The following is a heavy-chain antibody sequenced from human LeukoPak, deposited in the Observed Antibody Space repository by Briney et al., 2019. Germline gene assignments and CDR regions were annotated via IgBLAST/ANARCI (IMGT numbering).Heavy chain of an antibody. CDR1: GYSFTSYY. CDR3: ARADDIVELRFDY. D-gene: IGHD5-12*01. V-gene: IGHV1-46*01. J-gene: IGHJ4*02. Sequence: ASVKVSCKASGYSFTSYYMHWVRQAPGQGIEWMGIINPRGGSTSYTQKFQGRVTMTRDTSTSTVYMELSSLRSEDTAVYYCARADDIVELRFDYWGQGTLVTVSS. CDR2: INPRGGST.